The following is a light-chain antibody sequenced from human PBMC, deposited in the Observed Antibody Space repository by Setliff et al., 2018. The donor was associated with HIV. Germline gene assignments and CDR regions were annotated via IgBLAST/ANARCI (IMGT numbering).Light chain of an antibody. J-gene: IGLJ1*01. V-gene: IGLV3-1*01. CDR2: QDD. CDR1: KLGHKY. Sequence: SYELTQPASVSVSPGQTASITCSGDKLGHKYACWYQQKPGKSPGVVVYQDDKRPSGIPERFSGSNSGNTATLTISGTQAMDEADYYCQAWDSSTAACVFGTGTKVTVL. CDR3: QAWDSSTAACV.